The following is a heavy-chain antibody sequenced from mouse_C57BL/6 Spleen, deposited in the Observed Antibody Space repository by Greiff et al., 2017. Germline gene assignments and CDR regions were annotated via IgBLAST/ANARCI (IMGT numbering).Heavy chain of an antibody. J-gene: IGHJ3*01. Sequence: QVQLQQSGAELVRPGTSVKMSCKASGYTFTNYWIGWAKQRPGHGLEWIGDIYPGGGYTNYNEKFKGKATLTADKSSSTAYMQFSSLTSEDSAIYYCARSDYYGSSSLAYWGQGTLVTVSA. D-gene: IGHD1-1*01. V-gene: IGHV1-63*01. CDR2: IYPGGGYT. CDR3: ARSDYYGSSSLAY. CDR1: GYTFTNYW.